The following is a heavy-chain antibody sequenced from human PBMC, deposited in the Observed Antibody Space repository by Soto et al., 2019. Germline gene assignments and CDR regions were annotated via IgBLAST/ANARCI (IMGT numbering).Heavy chain of an antibody. V-gene: IGHV4-30-4*01. CDR2: IFVNGDN. CDR1: GGSISDPDYY. D-gene: IGHD4-17*01. J-gene: IGHJ4*02. CDR3: ARYGRLPSLDY. Sequence: QVQLQESGPGLVKPSQTLSLTCTVSGGSISDPDYYWNWIRQPPGKGLEWIGSIFVNGDNSYNPSLKSRLNISVDTSMNHFSLGLTSVTASDTAVYFWARYGRLPSLDYWGQGTVVTVSS.